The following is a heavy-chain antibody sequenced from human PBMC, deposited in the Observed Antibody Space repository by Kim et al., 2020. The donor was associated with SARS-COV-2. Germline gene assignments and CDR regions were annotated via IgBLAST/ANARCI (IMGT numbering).Heavy chain of an antibody. D-gene: IGHD6-13*01. CDR2: ISYDGITK. Sequence: GGSLRLSCAASGFTFSNYPMNWVRQAPGKGLEWVAVISYDGITKHYADSVKGRFTISRDNSQNTLSLQMNRLRIDDTAVYYCAREVGAGIVAAGTVDYWGKENLVTLSS. J-gene: IGHJ4*02. CDR3: AREVGAGIVAAGTVDY. CDR1: GFTFSNYP. V-gene: IGHV3-30-3*01.